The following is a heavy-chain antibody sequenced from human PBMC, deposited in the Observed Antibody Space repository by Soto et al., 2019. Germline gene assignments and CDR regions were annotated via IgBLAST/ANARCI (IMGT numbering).Heavy chain of an antibody. V-gene: IGHV3-23*01. D-gene: IGHD6-19*01. CDR3: AKGLDIAVAGHGVDY. J-gene: IGHJ4*02. Sequence: GGSLRLSCAASGFTFSSYAMSWVRQAPGKGLEWVSAISGSGGSTYYADSVKGRFTISRDNSKNTLYLQMNSLRAEDTAVYYCAKGLDIAVAGHGVDYWGQGTLVTVSS. CDR2: ISGSGGST. CDR1: GFTFSSYA.